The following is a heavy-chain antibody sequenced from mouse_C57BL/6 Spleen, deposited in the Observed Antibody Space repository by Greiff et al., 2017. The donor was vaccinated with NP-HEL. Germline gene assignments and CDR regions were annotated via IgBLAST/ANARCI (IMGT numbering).Heavy chain of an antibody. CDR3: ARHLLREGAWFAY. D-gene: IGHD2-12*01. CDR2: ISSGGSYT. Sequence: EVMLVESGGDLVKPGGSLKLSCAASGFTFSSYGMSWVRQTPDKRLEWVATISSGGSYTYYQDSVKGRFTISRDNAKNTLYLQMSSLKSEDTAMYYCARHLLREGAWFAYWGQGTLVTVSA. CDR1: GFTFSSYG. V-gene: IGHV5-6*01. J-gene: IGHJ3*01.